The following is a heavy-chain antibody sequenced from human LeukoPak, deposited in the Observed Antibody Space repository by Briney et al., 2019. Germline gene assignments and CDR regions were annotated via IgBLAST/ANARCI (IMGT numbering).Heavy chain of an antibody. D-gene: IGHD5-18*01. J-gene: IGHJ4*02. CDR1: GFIFSNYA. Sequence: PGGSLRLSCAASGFIFSNYAVSWVRQAPEKGLDWVSVISGSAHKIRYADSVKGRFTISRDNSENIVYLQMNNLRVEDTAVYYCAGRPTGYSSGYIHWGQGTLVTVSS. CDR3: AGRPTGYSSGYIH. V-gene: IGHV3-23*01. CDR2: ISGSAHKI.